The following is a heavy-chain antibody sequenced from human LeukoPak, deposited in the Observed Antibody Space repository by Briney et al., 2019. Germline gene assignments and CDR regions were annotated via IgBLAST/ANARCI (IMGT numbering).Heavy chain of an antibody. D-gene: IGHD3-10*01. CDR2: ISGSGGST. J-gene: IGHJ4*02. CDR1: GFTFSSYG. CDR3: AKARGWFGELLYTY. V-gene: IGHV3-23*01. Sequence: GGSLRLSCAASGFTFSSYGMSWVRQAPGKGLEWVSAISGSGGSTYYADSVKGRFTISRDNSKNTLYLQMNSLRAEDTAVYYCAKARGWFGELLYTYWGQGTLVTVSS.